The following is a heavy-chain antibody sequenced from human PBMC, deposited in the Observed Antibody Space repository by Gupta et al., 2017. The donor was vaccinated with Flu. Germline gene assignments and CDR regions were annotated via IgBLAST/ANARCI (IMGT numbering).Heavy chain of an antibody. CDR2: INHSGST. Sequence: QVQLQQWGAGLLKPSETLSLTCAVYGGSFSGYYWSWIRQPPGKGLEWIGEINHSGSTNYNPSLNSRVTISVDTSNNQFSLKLSSVTAADTAVYYCARGWMTPAARNYYYYMDVWGKGTTVTVSS. J-gene: IGHJ6*03. CDR3: ARGWMTPAARNYYYYMDV. V-gene: IGHV4-34*01. CDR1: GGSFSGYY. D-gene: IGHD2-2*01.